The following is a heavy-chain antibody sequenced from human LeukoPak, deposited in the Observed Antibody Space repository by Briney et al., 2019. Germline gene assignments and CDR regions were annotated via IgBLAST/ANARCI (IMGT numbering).Heavy chain of an antibody. V-gene: IGHV4-31*03. CDR3: ARGGGGYSWYFDL. CDR1: GGSIGSGGYY. Sequence: SQTLSLTCTVSGGSIGSGGYYWSWIRQHPGKGLEWIGYIYYSGSTYYTPSLKNRVTISVATSKNQFSLRLSSVTAVDTAVYYCARGGGGYSWYFDLWGRGTLVTVSS. CDR2: IYYSGST. D-gene: IGHD5-12*01. J-gene: IGHJ2*01.